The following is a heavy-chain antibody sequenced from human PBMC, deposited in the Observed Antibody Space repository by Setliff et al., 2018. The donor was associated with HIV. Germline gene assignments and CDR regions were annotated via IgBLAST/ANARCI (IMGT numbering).Heavy chain of an antibody. CDR2: IYYSGSTSGST. Sequence: PSETLSLTCTVSGGSISSSSYYWGWIRQPPGKGLEWIGSIYYSGSTSGSTYYNPSLKSRVIISVDMSKNQFSLKLSYVTAADTAVYHCARHVGVIRPYYCDHWGQGTLDTVSS. CDR3: ARHVGVIRPYYCDH. CDR1: GGSISSSSYY. D-gene: IGHD3-16*02. V-gene: IGHV4-39*01. J-gene: IGHJ4*02.